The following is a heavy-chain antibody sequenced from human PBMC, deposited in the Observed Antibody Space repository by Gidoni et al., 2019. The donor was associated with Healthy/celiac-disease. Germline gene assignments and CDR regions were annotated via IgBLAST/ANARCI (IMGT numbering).Heavy chain of an antibody. CDR1: GFTFSSSA. V-gene: IGHV3-23*01. D-gene: IGHD3-22*01. CDR3: AKERSHYYDSSGYYSDAFDI. CDR2: ISGSGGST. Sequence: EVQLLESGGGLVQPGGSLRLSCAASGFTFSSSAMSWVRQPPGKGLEWVSAISGSGGSTYYADSVKGRFTISRDNSKNTLYLQMNSLRAEDTAVYYCAKERSHYYDSSGYYSDAFDIWGQGTMVTVSS. J-gene: IGHJ3*02.